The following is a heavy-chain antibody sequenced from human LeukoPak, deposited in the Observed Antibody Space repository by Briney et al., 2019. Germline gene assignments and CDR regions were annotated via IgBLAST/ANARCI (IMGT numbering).Heavy chain of an antibody. V-gene: IGHV3-23*01. CDR2: INGRGDST. CDR1: GFTFSSYA. Sequence: GGSLRLSCAASGFTFSSYAMSWVRQAPGKGLEWVSGINGRGDSTVYADSVTGRFTISRDNSKNTLYLQMNSLRAEDTAVYYCARDNYYDSSGYYFYVYWGQGTLVTVSS. J-gene: IGHJ4*02. D-gene: IGHD3-22*01. CDR3: ARDNYYDSSGYYFYVY.